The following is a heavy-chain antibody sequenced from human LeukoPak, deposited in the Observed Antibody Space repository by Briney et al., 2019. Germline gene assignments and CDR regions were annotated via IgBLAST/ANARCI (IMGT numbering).Heavy chain of an antibody. CDR3: VRDGVAGTRYYFDY. J-gene: IGHJ4*02. Sequence: ASVKVSCKASGYTFTGYYMHWVRQAPGQGLEWMGWINPNSGGTNYAQKFQGRVTMTRDTSISTAYMELSRLRSDDTAVYYCVRDGVAGTRYYFDYWGQGTLVTVSS. D-gene: IGHD6-19*01. V-gene: IGHV1-2*02. CDR2: INPNSGGT. CDR1: GYTFTGYY.